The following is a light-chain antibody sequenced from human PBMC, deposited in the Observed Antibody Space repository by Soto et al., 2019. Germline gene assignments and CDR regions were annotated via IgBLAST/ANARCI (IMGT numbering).Light chain of an antibody. J-gene: IGKJ1*01. CDR1: QSVSSSY. CDR2: GAS. V-gene: IGKV3-20*01. Sequence: EIVLTQSPGTLSLSPGERATLSCRASQSVSSSYLAWYQQKPGQAPRLLIYGASSRATGIPDSFSGSGSETDFTLSISSLEDEDFAVYYCQQYSSSPQFGEGTKVEIK. CDR3: QQYSSSPQ.